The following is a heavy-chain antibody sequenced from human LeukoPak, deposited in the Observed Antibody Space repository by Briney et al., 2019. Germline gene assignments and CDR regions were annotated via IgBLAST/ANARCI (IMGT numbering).Heavy chain of an antibody. CDR3: ARVTTAARGAFDI. CDR2: IYYSGST. CDR1: GGSISSSSYY. D-gene: IGHD6-6*01. J-gene: IGHJ3*02. Sequence: SETLSLTCTVSGGSISSSSYYWGWIRQPPGKGLEWIGSIYYSGSTYYNPSLKSRVTISVDTSKNQFSLKLSSVTAADTAVYYCARVTTAARGAFDIWGQGTIVTVSS. V-gene: IGHV4-39*01.